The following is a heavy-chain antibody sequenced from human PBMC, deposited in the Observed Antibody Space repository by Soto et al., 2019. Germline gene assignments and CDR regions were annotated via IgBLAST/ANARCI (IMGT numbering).Heavy chain of an antibody. CDR1: GGSISSGGHY. D-gene: IGHD1-26*01. Sequence: QVQLQESGPGLVKPSQTLSLTCTVSGGSISSGGHYWSWIRQHPGKGLEWVGYIYYSGSTYYSPSLTSRLTISVDTSKSLFSRKLSSVTVADTAVYYCAALVGVTPVYWGQGTLVTVSS. CDR3: AALVGVTPVY. CDR2: IYYSGST. J-gene: IGHJ4*02. V-gene: IGHV4-31*03.